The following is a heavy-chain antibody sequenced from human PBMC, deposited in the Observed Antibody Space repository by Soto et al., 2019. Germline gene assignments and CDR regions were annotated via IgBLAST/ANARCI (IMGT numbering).Heavy chain of an antibody. D-gene: IGHD2-15*01. CDR1: GGSISSSDFY. J-gene: IGHJ5*02. CDR2: MYYSGTT. Sequence: SETLSLTCTVSGGSISSSDFYWGWLRQTPGKGLEFIGSMYYSGTTYYNPSLKSRVTISVDTSKNQFTLKLISVTAADTAVYYCAVVGSTGNWFDPWGEGALVNVSS. V-gene: IGHV4-39*01. CDR3: AVVGSTGNWFDP.